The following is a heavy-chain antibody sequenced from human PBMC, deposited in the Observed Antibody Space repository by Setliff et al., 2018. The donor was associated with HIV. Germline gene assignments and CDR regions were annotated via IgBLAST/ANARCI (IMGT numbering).Heavy chain of an antibody. CDR3: ARKLRPGHGVDV. V-gene: IGHV3-48*03. CDR1: GLIFSSYE. CDR2: IGGHGSII. J-gene: IGHJ6*02. D-gene: IGHD3-10*01. Sequence: GGSLRLSCAASGLIFSSYEMNWVRQAPGKGLEWISFIGGHGSIIHYADSVKGRFTISRDNAKNSVYLQMNSLRADDTATYYCARKLRPGHGVDVWGQGTTVTVSS.